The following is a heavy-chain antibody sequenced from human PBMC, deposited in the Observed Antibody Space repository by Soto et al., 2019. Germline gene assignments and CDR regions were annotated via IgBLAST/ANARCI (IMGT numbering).Heavy chain of an antibody. CDR1: GFTFSSSG. Sequence: PGGSLRLSCAASGFTFSSSGMHWVRQAPGEGLEWVAIIWYDGSKKYYADSVKGRFTISRDNSKNTVYLQMNSLRAEDTAVYYCARAPFTIYDTSGYYDYWGQGTLVTVSS. CDR3: ARAPFTIYDTSGYYDY. J-gene: IGHJ4*02. V-gene: IGHV3-33*01. CDR2: IWYDGSKK. D-gene: IGHD3-22*01.